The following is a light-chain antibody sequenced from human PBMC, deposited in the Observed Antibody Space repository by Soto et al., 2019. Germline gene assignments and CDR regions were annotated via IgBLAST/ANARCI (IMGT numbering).Light chain of an antibody. CDR1: QDIRNY. V-gene: IGKV1-27*01. Sequence: DIQMTQSPSSLSASVGDRVTITCRASQDIRNYLAWYQQKPGKVPKLLIYATSTLQSGVPSRFSGSESGPDFSLTISSLQPEDVATYYCQQYNSVPLTFGGGTKVEIK. CDR2: ATS. CDR3: QQYNSVPLT. J-gene: IGKJ4*01.